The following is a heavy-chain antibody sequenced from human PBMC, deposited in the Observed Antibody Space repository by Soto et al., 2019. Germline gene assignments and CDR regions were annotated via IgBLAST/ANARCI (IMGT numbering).Heavy chain of an antibody. CDR3: ATHPPYGPLDH. CDR1: GGSISSSSNH. V-gene: IGHV4-39*01. D-gene: IGHD4-17*01. Sequence: PSETLSLTCPVSGGSISSSSNHWGWIRQPPGKGLEWIGNIYYSENTYYNPSLKSRVTISVDTSKNQFSLRLTSVTAADTAVYYCATHPPYGPLDHWGQGTLVTVS. J-gene: IGHJ4*02. CDR2: IYYSENT.